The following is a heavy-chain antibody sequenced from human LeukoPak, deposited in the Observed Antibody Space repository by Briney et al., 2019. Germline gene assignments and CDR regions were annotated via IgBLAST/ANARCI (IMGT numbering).Heavy chain of an antibody. V-gene: IGHV1-46*01. CDR2: INPSGGST. Sequence: ASVKVPCKASGYTFTSYYMHWVRQAPGQGLEWMGIINPSGGSTSYAQKFQGRVTMTRDMSTSTVYMELSSLRSEDTAVYYCARDGDNWNYYYYYYYYMDVWGKGTTVTVSS. CDR1: GYTFTSYY. CDR3: ARDGDNWNYYYYYYYYMDV. J-gene: IGHJ6*03. D-gene: IGHD1-7*01.